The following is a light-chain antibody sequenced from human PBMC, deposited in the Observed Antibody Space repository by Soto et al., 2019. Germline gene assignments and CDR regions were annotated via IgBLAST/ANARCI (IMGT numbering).Light chain of an antibody. V-gene: IGKV1-5*01. Sequence: IQLTQSPSTLSASAGERVTITCRASQTVNTCLAFYHHKPGKAPKLLIYDASVLETGVPSRFSGFSSGTEFTLTISSLQTDDFAAYFCQQYNSYSPEGLTFGGGTKVDIK. J-gene: IGKJ4*01. CDR3: QQYNSYSPEGLT. CDR1: QTVNTC. CDR2: DAS.